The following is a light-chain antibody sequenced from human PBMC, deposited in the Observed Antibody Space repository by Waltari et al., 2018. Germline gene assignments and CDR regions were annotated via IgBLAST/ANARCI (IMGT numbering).Light chain of an antibody. Sequence: AIRMTQSPASLSASTGDRVTISCRPSQGVSTYLAWYQQKPGKDPSLLIYASSTLESGVPSKFSGSGSGTDFTLTISCLQSEDFATYYCQQYHTYPWTFGQGTKVEI. CDR3: QQYHTYPWT. CDR1: QGVSTY. J-gene: IGKJ1*01. CDR2: ASS. V-gene: IGKV1-8*01.